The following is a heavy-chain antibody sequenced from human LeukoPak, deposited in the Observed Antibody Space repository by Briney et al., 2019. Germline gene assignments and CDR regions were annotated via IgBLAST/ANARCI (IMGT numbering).Heavy chain of an antibody. CDR2: INHSGST. Sequence: SETLSLTCAVYGGSFSGYYWSWIRQPPGKGLEWIGEINHSGSTNYNPSLKSRVTISVDTSKNQFSLKLSSVTAADTAVYYCARPRWGLREYYFDYWGQGTLVTVSS. V-gene: IGHV4-34*01. J-gene: IGHJ4*02. CDR1: GGSFSGYY. CDR3: ARPRWGLREYYFDY. D-gene: IGHD3-16*01.